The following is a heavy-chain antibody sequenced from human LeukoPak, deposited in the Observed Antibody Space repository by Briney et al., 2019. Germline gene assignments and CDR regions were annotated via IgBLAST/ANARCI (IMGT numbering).Heavy chain of an antibody. J-gene: IGHJ4*02. Sequence: ASVKVSCKVSGYTFTDYYMHWVQQAPGKGLEWMGLVDPEDGETIYAEKFQGRVTITADTSTDTAYMELSSLRSEDTAVYYCATAPRRRLSSDHSDYWGQGTLVTVSS. D-gene: IGHD6-19*01. CDR1: GYTFTDYY. CDR2: VDPEDGET. CDR3: ATAPRRRLSSDHSDY. V-gene: IGHV1-69-2*01.